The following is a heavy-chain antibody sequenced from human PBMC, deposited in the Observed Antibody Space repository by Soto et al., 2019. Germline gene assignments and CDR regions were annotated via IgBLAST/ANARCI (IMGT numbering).Heavy chain of an antibody. J-gene: IGHJ6*02. CDR2: IYYSGST. CDR1: GGSISSSSYY. D-gene: IGHD2-2*01. Sequence: QLQLQESGPGLVKPSETLSLTCTVSGGSISSSSYYWGWIRQPPGKGLEWIGSIYYSGSTYYNPSLKSRVTITVDPSKNQFSLKLSSCTAAETGVYYFAGQRGFCICNSCWYYGKGVWGQGTTVTVSS. V-gene: IGHV4-39*01. CDR3: AGQRGFCICNSCWYYGKGV.